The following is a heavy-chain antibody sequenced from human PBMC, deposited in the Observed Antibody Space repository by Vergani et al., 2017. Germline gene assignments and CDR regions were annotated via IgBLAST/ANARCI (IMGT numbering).Heavy chain of an antibody. Sequence: QVQLVESGGGVDQPGRSLRLSCAASGFTFSSYGMHWVRQAPGKGLEWVAVISYDGSNKYYADSVKGRFTISRDNSKNTLYLQMNSLRAEDTAVYYCARDTSYGDYVPTLDYWGQGTLVTVSS. CDR3: ARDTSYGDYVPTLDY. CDR2: ISYDGSNK. V-gene: IGHV3-30*03. J-gene: IGHJ4*02. CDR1: GFTFSSYG. D-gene: IGHD4-17*01.